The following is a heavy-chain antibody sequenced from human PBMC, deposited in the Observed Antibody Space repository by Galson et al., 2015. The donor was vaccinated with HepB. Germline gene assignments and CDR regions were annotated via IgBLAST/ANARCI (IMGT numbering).Heavy chain of an antibody. D-gene: IGHD3-9*01. CDR2: INSDGSST. V-gene: IGHV3-74*01. CDR3: ARGGDFDWLVRY. Sequence: SLRLSCAASGFTFSSYWMHWVRQAPGKGLVWVSRINSDGSSTSYADSVKCRFTISRDNAKNTLYLQMDSLRAEDTAVYYCARGGDFDWLVRYWGQGTLVTVSS. CDR1: GFTFSSYW. J-gene: IGHJ4*02.